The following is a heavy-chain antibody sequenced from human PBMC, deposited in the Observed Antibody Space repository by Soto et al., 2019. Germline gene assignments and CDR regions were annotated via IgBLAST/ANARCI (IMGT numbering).Heavy chain of an antibody. CDR3: ARDFQKLLWFGELTYYYGMDV. D-gene: IGHD3-10*01. J-gene: IGHJ6*02. V-gene: IGHV1-18*01. CDR1: GYTFTSYG. Sequence: QVQLVQSGAEVKKPGASVKVSCKASGYTFTSYGISWVRQAPGQGLEWMGWISAYNGNTNYAQKLQGRVTMTTDTSTSTAYMELRSLRSDDTAVYYCARDFQKLLWFGELTYYYGMDVWGQGTTVTVSS. CDR2: ISAYNGNT.